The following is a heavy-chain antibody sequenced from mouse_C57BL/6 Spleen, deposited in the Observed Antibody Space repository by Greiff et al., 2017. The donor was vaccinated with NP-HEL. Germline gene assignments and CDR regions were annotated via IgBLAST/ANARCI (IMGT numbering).Heavy chain of an antibody. Sequence: EVKVVESGGGLVKPGGSLKLSCAASGFTFSSYAMSWVRQTPEKRLEWVATISDGGSYTYYPDNVKGRFTISRDNAKNNLYLQMSHLKSEDTAMYYCARGYYGSSYWYFDVWGTGTTVTVSS. J-gene: IGHJ1*03. CDR1: GFTFSSYA. CDR3: ARGYYGSSYWYFDV. V-gene: IGHV5-4*03. CDR2: ISDGGSYT. D-gene: IGHD1-1*01.